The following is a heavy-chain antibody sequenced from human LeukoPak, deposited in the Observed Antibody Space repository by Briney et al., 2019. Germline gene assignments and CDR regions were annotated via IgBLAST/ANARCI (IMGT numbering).Heavy chain of an antibody. CDR1: RFTFRSYA. D-gene: IGHD6-13*01. V-gene: IGHV3-30*01. Sequence: GGSLRLSCAASRFTFRSYAMHWVRQAPGEGLEWVAVMSYDGSNKYYADSVKGRFTISRDDSKNTLYLQMNSLRAEDTAVYYCARVGQQLVRGPFDYWGQGTLVTVSS. CDR3: ARVGQQLVRGPFDY. CDR2: MSYDGSNK. J-gene: IGHJ4*02.